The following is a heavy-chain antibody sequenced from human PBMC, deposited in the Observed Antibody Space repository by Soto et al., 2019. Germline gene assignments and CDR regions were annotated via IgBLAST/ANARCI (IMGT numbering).Heavy chain of an antibody. D-gene: IGHD3-9*01. CDR2: INAGNGNT. V-gene: IGHV1-3*01. CDR1: GYTFTSYA. Sequence: QVQLVQSGAEVKKPGASVKVSCKASGYTFTSYAMHWVRQTPGQRLEWMGWINAGNGNTKYSQKFQGRVTITRDTSASTAYMELSSLRSEDTAVYYCARVTGYYAPDYWGQGTLVTVSS. J-gene: IGHJ4*02. CDR3: ARVTGYYAPDY.